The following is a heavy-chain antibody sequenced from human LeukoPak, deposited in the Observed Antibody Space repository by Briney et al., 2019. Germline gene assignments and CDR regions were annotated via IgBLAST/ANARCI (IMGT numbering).Heavy chain of an antibody. Sequence: GGPLSFSCEASGFTSGGYPLTWFRRAPGKGLEWVSSITSSSSHIYYADSVKGRFTISRDNAKNSLFLQMNSLRAEDTAVYYCARLRGYYFDYWGQGTLVTVSS. CDR3: ARLRGYYFDY. CDR1: GFTSGGYP. CDR2: ITSSSSHI. V-gene: IGHV3-21*01. D-gene: IGHD3-22*01. J-gene: IGHJ4*02.